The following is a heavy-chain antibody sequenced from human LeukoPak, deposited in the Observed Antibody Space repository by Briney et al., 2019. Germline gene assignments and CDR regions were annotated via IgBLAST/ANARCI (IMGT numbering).Heavy chain of an antibody. CDR3: ATTLGPYWYFDL. Sequence: PSETLSLTCTVSGGSISSYYWSWIRQPPGKGLEWIGYIYYSGSTNYNPSLKSRVTISVDTSKNQFSLKLSSVTAADTAVYYCATTLGPYWYFDLWGRGTLVTVSS. D-gene: IGHD6-6*01. V-gene: IGHV4-59*01. CDR2: IYYSGST. J-gene: IGHJ2*01. CDR1: GGSISSYY.